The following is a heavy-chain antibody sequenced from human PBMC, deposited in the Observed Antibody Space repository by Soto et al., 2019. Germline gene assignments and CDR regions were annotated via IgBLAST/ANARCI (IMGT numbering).Heavy chain of an antibody. D-gene: IGHD6-13*01. V-gene: IGHV4-31*11. J-gene: IGHJ5*02. Sequence: QVQLQESGPGLVKPSQTLSLTCAVSGGSISSSGSYWSWLRQHPEKGLEWIGCVHYRGSNYYNPSLRSRATISVSTSNHHFSRKRSSVTAAGTAVDYCARHSPPLGWFGPWGQGTLVAVSS. CDR2: VHYRGSN. CDR1: GGSISSSGSY. CDR3: ARHSPPLGWFGP.